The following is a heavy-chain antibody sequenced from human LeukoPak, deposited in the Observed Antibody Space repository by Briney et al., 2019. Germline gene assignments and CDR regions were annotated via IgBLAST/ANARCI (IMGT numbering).Heavy chain of an antibody. CDR2: INHSGST. D-gene: IGHD3-22*01. Sequence: SETLSLTCAVYGGSFSGYYWSWIRQPPGKGLEWIGEINHSGSTNYNPSLKSRVTISVDTSKNQFSLKLSSVTAADTAVYYCARGQVPYYDSSGTYYFDYWGQGTLATVSS. J-gene: IGHJ4*02. V-gene: IGHV4-34*01. CDR1: GGSFSGYY. CDR3: ARGQVPYYDSSGTYYFDY.